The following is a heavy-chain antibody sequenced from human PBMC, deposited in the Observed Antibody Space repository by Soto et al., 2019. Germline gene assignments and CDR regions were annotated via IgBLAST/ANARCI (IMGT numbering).Heavy chain of an antibody. V-gene: IGHV4-31*03. J-gene: IGHJ2*01. CDR2: IYYSGST. Sequence: QVQLQESGPGLVKPSQTLSLTCTVSGGSISSGGNYWSWIRQHPGKGLEWIGYIYYSGSTYYNPPLKSRVTISVDTSKNQVSVKLSSVTAEATAVYYCARAPSVANFWYFDLWGRGPLVTVYS. D-gene: IGHD1-1*01. CDR1: GGSISSGGNY. CDR3: ARAPSVANFWYFDL.